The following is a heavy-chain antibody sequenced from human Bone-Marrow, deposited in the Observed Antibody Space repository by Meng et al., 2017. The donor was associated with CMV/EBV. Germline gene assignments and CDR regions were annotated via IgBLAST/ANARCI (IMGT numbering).Heavy chain of an antibody. D-gene: IGHD3-3*01. J-gene: IGHJ6*02. V-gene: IGHV1-8*01. CDR2: MNPKSGNT. Sequence: ASVKVSCKASGYTFINYDINWVRQAPGQGLEWMGWMNPKSGNTGYAQKFQGRVNMTMIRSTTSAYMELSSLKSEDTAVYYCARDLLATFRVVTLYYYYGMDAWGQGTTVTVSS. CDR1: GYTFINYD. CDR3: ARDLLATFRVVTLYYYYGMDA.